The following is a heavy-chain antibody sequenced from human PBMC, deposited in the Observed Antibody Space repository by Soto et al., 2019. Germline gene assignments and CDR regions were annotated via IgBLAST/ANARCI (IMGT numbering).Heavy chain of an antibody. CDR3: ASTYRCEGWYFHY. D-gene: IGHD6-19*01. Sequence: EVHLLESGGGLVQPGGSLRLSCAASGFTFSSYGMSWVRPAPGKGLEWVSTVSTGAETTDYADSVKGRFTISRDHSNNMLTIQMNRLRVEERALYYCASTYRCEGWYFHYWGHGTLVTVSS. CDR2: VSTGAETT. V-gene: IGHV3-23*01. CDR1: GFTFSSYG. J-gene: IGHJ4*01.